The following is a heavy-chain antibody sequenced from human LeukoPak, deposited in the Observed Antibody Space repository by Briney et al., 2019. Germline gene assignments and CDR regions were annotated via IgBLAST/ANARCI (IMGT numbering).Heavy chain of an antibody. Sequence: GGSLRLSCAASGFTFSSYSMNWVRQAPGKGLEWVSSISGSSSCIYYADSVKGRFTISRDNAKNSLYLQMNSLRAEDTAVYYCARGAVAGTGGDPWGQGTLVTVST. V-gene: IGHV3-21*01. D-gene: IGHD6-19*01. CDR3: ARGAVAGTGGDP. CDR2: ISGSSSCI. J-gene: IGHJ5*02. CDR1: GFTFSSYS.